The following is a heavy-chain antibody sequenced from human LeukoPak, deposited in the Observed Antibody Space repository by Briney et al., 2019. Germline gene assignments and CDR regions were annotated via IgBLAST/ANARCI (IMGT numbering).Heavy chain of an antibody. V-gene: IGHV4-59*01. CDR2: IYYSGNSGRT. D-gene: IGHD3-10*01. J-gene: IGHJ4*02. Sequence: SETLSLTCTFSGASISNYFWSWIRQPPGMGLEWIGFIYYSGNSGRTTYSPSLKNRVTISLDTSKNQLSLKLTSVTTADTAVYYCARPYNYYGSGSMDYWGQGTLVTVSS. CDR1: GASISNYF. CDR3: ARPYNYYGSGSMDY.